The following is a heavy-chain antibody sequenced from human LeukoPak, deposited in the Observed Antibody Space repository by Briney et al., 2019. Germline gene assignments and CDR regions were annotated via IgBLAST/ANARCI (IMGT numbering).Heavy chain of an antibody. D-gene: IGHD2-15*01. V-gene: IGHV4-38-2*02. Sequence: SETLSLTCTVSGYSISSGYYWGWIRQPPGKGLEWIGSIYHSGSTYYNPSLKSRVTISVDTSKNQSSLKLSSVTAADTAVYYCAREVVAAPGTVDYSGQGTLVTVSS. J-gene: IGHJ4*01. CDR3: AREVVAAPGTVDY. CDR1: GYSISSGYY. CDR2: IYHSGST.